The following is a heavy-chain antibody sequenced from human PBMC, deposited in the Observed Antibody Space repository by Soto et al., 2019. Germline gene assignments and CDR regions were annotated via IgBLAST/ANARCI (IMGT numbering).Heavy chain of an antibody. V-gene: IGHV3-11*05. CDR2: ISSSSSYT. CDR1: GFTFSDYY. J-gene: IGHJ4*02. D-gene: IGHD3-10*01. Sequence: GGSLRLSCAASGFTFSDYYMSWIRQAPGKGLEWVSYISSSSSYTNYADSVKGRFTISRDNAKNSLYLQMSSLRAEDTAVYYCARVVHYYGSGSYYGPYFDYWGQGALVTVSS. CDR3: ARVVHYYGSGSYYGPYFDY.